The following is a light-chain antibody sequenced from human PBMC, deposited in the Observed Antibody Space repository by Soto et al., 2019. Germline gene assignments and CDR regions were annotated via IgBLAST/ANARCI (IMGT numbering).Light chain of an antibody. J-gene: IGKJ4*01. V-gene: IGKV1-27*01. CDR2: ATF. Sequence: DVQLTQSPSSLSASVGDRVTITCRTCQGINSYLAWYQQKPGKGPNLLIYATFTLHSGVPSRFSGSGSGTDFTHTISSLQPEDVAPYYCQKFNSVPTFGGGTKVEI. CDR1: QGINSY. CDR3: QKFNSVPT.